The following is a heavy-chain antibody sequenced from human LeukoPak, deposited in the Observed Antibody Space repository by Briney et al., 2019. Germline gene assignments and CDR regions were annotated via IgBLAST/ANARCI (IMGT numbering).Heavy chain of an antibody. CDR2: IIHSGST. CDR3: ARVVFSHRQLVRSWSDP. Sequence: PSETLSLTCADYGGSFSGYYWSWIHPPPRKGQENIEEIIHSGSTNYNPSLQSRVTISADTSKNQFSLKLSSVTAADAAVDYCARVVFSHRQLVRSWSDPWGQGTLVTVSS. D-gene: IGHD3-22*01. J-gene: IGHJ5*02. CDR1: GGSFSGYY. V-gene: IGHV4-34*12.